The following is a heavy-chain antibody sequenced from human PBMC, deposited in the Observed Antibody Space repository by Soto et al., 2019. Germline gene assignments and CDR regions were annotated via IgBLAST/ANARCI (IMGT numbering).Heavy chain of an antibody. V-gene: IGHV4-39*07. CDR2: XXYXGXT. CDR3: ARRGGGDYLFDS. D-gene: IGHD4-17*01. CDR1: GDSISTSNYD. Sequence: SETLSLTCSVSGDSISTSNYDWGWIRQPQGKGLXWXGXXXYXGXTXYXXXXKSRVSISVDTSKNEFSLKLTSITAADTAIYFCARRGGGDYLFDSWGQGILVTVSS. J-gene: IGHJ4*02.